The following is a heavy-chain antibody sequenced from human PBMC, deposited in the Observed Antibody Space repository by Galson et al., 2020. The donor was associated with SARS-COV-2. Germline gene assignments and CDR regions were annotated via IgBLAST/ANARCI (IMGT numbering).Heavy chain of an antibody. CDR2: INHSGSA. Sequence: SETLSLTCAVYGGSFSGYYWSCIRQPPGKGLEWIGEINHSGSANYNASLMSRVTISVDTSKNQIFLKLSFVTAADTAVYYCARASPNHNYYSYYGMDVWGQGTTVTVSS. CDR3: ARASPNHNYYSYYGMDV. CDR1: GGSFSGYY. V-gene: IGHV4-34*01. J-gene: IGHJ6*02.